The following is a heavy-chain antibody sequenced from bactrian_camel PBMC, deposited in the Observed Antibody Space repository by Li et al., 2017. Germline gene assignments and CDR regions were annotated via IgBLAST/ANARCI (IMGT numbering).Heavy chain of an antibody. D-gene: IGHD4*01. J-gene: IGHJ4*01. Sequence: VQLVESGGGSVQAGGSLRLSCSASGDTFSASCMGWFRQVSGTEREGVAVIHNRSGSTYAADSVKGRFTISQDNAKTTVYLQMNNLNAEDTAMYYCAAVPDYSGYGLNRLTCGDQFAYWGQGTQVTVSS. CDR2: IHNRSGST. CDR1: GDTFSASC. CDR3: AAVPDYSGYGLNRLTCGDQFAY. V-gene: IGHV3-3*01.